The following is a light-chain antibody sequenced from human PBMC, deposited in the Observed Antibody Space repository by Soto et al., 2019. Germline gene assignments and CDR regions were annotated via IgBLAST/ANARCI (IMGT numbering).Light chain of an antibody. V-gene: IGKV1-5*03. Sequence: DIQLAQSPSTLSASVGDRITITCRATQSINWLAWYQQKPGKAPKLLIFEASRLESGVPWRFSGSGSRTEFTLSISSLQTDDFVTYYHQHYYVYSPMRTFGEGTEIDVK. J-gene: IGKJ1*01. CDR2: EAS. CDR3: QHYYVYSPMRT. CDR1: QSINW.